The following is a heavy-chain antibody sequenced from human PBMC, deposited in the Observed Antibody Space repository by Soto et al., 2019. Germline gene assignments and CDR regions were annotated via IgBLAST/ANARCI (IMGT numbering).Heavy chain of an antibody. CDR1: DGSIDTYY. J-gene: IGHJ5*02. CDR3: ARLGGYYQSLDT. V-gene: IGHV4-59*08. CDR2: IYYSGST. D-gene: IGHD3-22*01. Sequence: QVQLQASGPGLVKASETLSLTCTVSDGSIDTYYWSWIRQPPGKGLQWIGYIYYSGSTTYSPSLKSRVTISVDRSKNQFSLKLTSVTAADTAVYYCARLGGYYQSLDTWGQGTLVTVSS.